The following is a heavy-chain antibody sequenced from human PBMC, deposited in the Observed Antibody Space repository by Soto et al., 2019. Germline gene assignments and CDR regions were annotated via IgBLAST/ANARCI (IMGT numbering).Heavy chain of an antibody. CDR3: AKDAAYYFDY. CDR2: IRGSGDTT. CDR1: GFAFSGYS. Sequence: LRLSCEAFGFAFSGYSMNWVRQAPGKGLEWISCIRGSGDTTYYADSVKGRFTISRDNARNSLSLQMDSLRAEDTALYYCAKDAAYYFDYWGQGTLVTVSS. J-gene: IGHJ4*02. V-gene: IGHV3-48*01. D-gene: IGHD6-25*01.